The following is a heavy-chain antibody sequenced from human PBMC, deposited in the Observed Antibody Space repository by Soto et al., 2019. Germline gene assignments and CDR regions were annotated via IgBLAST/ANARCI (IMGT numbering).Heavy chain of an antibody. CDR3: ARAPVSGYSYGLDY. Sequence: GPGPGPTSETLSLTCTVSGGSISSGGYYWSWIRQHPGKGLEWIGYIYYSGSTYYNPSLKSRVTISVDTSKNQFSLKLSSVTAADTAVYYCARAPVSGYSYGLDYWGEGTLVTVSP. V-gene: IGHV4-31*03. J-gene: IGHJ4*02. CDR1: GGSISSGGYY. CDR2: IYYSGST. D-gene: IGHD5-18*01.